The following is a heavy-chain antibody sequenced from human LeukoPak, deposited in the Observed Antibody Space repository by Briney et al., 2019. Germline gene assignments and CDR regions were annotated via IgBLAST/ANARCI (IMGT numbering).Heavy chain of an antibody. CDR1: GGSISSGSYY. Sequence: SETLSLTCTVSGGSISSGSYYWSWIRQPAGKGLEWIGRIYTSGSTYYNPSLKSRVTISVDTSKNQFSLKLSSVTAADTAVYYCAREDGGRHETLFDYWGQGTLVTVSS. CDR3: AREDGGRHETLFDY. D-gene: IGHD5-24*01. V-gene: IGHV4-61*02. J-gene: IGHJ4*02. CDR2: IYTSGST.